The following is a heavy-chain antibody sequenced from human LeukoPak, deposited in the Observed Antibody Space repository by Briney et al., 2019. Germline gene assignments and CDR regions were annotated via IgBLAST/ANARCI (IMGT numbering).Heavy chain of an antibody. CDR3: ARGGDFWSGYHDAFDI. J-gene: IGHJ3*02. CDR2: INHSGST. Sequence: SETLSLTCSVYGGSLSGYYWSWIRQPPGKGLEWIGEINHSGSTNYNPSLKRRVTLSLDTSKNQFSLKLSSVTAADTAVYYCARGGDFWSGYHDAFDIWGQGTMVTVSS. D-gene: IGHD3-3*01. CDR1: GGSLSGYY. V-gene: IGHV4-34*01.